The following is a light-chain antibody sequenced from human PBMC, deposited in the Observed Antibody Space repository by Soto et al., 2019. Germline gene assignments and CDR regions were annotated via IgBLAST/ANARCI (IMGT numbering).Light chain of an antibody. J-gene: IGKJ5*01. CDR3: QQYGGSHGIT. CDR1: QSVSSSY. V-gene: IGKV3-20*01. CDR2: DAS. Sequence: IVLTQSPGTLSLSPGERATLSCRASQSVSSSYLAWYQQKPGQAPRLLIYDASSRATGIPGRFSGSGSGTDFTLTISRLEPEDFAVYYCQQYGGSHGITFGQGTRLEIK.